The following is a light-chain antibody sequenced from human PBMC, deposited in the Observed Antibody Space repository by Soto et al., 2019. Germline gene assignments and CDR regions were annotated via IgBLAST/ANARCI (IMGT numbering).Light chain of an antibody. CDR3: SSYTASTTL. Sequence: QSALTQPASVSGSPGQSIAISCSGSTSDVGGYNYVSWYQQYPGKAPKLILYGVSDRPSGVSDRFSGSKSGNTASLIISGLQAEDEAHYYCSSYTASTTLFGGGTKVTVL. CDR2: GVS. J-gene: IGLJ2*01. V-gene: IGLV2-14*03. CDR1: TSDVGGYNY.